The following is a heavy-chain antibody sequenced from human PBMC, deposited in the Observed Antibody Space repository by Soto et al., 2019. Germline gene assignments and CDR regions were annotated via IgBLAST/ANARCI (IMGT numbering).Heavy chain of an antibody. CDR3: ARDSPYYSGMDV. J-gene: IGHJ6*02. CDR1: GGSISSGGYY. Sequence: TSETLSLTCTVSGGSISSGGYYWSWIRQHPGKGLEWIGYIYYSGNTYYNPSLKSRITISVDMSKNQVSLRLTSVTAADTAVYYCARDSPYYSGMDVWGQGTTGTVS. V-gene: IGHV4-31*03. CDR2: IYYSGNT.